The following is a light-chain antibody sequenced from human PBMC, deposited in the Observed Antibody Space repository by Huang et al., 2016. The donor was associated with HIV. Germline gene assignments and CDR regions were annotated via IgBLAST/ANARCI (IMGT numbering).Light chain of an antibody. Sequence: EIVLKQSPATLSLSPGERAPLSCRASKSVGSYLAWYQHKPGQAPRRLIYDASNRATGVPARFSGSGSGTDFTLTISSLEPEDFAVYYCQQRAFGGGTKVEIK. J-gene: IGKJ4*01. CDR3: QQRA. V-gene: IGKV3-11*01. CDR2: DAS. CDR1: KSVGSY.